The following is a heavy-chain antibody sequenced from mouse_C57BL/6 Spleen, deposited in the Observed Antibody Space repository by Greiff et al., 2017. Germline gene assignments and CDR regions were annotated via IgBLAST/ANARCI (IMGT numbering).Heavy chain of an antibody. J-gene: IGHJ4*01. V-gene: IGHV1-64*01. CDR1: GYTFTSYW. CDR3: ARDGTVSYYAMDY. CDR2: IHPNSGST. D-gene: IGHD1-1*01. Sequence: QVQLQQSGAELVKPGASVKLSCKASGYTFTSYWMHWVKQRPGQGLEWIGMIHPNSGSTNYNEKFKSKATLTVDKSSSTAYMQLSSLTSEDSAVYYCARDGTVSYYAMDYWGQGTSVTVSS.